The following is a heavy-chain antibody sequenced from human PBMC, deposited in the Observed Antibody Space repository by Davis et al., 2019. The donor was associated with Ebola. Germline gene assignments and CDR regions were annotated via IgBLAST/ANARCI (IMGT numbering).Heavy chain of an antibody. Sequence: GESLKISCATSGFTFSSYSMNWVRQAPGTGLEWVARSRSKANGYTTEYAPSVKGRFTVSRDDSENLLYLQMNSLKTEDTAVYFCVYGTSGRVMDVWGQGTTVTVSS. CDR1: GFTFSSYS. J-gene: IGHJ6*02. CDR3: VYGTSGRVMDV. D-gene: IGHD3-3*01. CDR2: SRSKANGYTT. V-gene: IGHV3-72*01.